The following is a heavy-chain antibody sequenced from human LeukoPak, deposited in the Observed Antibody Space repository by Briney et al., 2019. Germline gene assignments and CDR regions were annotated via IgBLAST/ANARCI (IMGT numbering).Heavy chain of an antibody. D-gene: IGHD1-1*01. J-gene: IGHJ4*02. V-gene: IGHV3-33*08. CDR3: ARDRSTRYFDY. CDR1: DGSINDYY. Sequence: PSETLSLTCTVSDGSINDYYWNWVRQPPGKGLEWVAVIWYDGSNQNYADSVKGRFTISRDNSKNTLYLQMNSLRDEDTAVYYCARDRSTRYFDYWGQGTLVTVSS. CDR2: IWYDGSNQ.